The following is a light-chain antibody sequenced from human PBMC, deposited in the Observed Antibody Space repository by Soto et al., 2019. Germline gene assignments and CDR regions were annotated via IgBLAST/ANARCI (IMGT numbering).Light chain of an antibody. J-gene: IGLJ3*02. Sequence: QSALTQPASVSGSPGQSITISCTGTSSDVGGYNYVSWYQHHPGKAPKLMIYEVNNRPSGISSRFSGSKSGNTASLTISGIQAEDEADYYCSSYTSRSTLVFGGGTKVTVL. CDR1: SSDVGGYNY. CDR2: EVN. V-gene: IGLV2-14*01. CDR3: SSYTSRSTLV.